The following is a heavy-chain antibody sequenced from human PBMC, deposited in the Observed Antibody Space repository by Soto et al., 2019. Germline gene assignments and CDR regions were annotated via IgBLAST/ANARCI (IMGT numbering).Heavy chain of an antibody. CDR2: ISGSGGST. CDR1: GFTFSSYA. CDR3: AKELSSSWYSSSDY. V-gene: IGHV3-23*01. D-gene: IGHD6-13*01. J-gene: IGHJ4*02. Sequence: EVQLLESGGGLVQPGGSLRLSCAASGFTFSSYAMSWVRQAPGKGLEWVSAISGSGGSTYYADSVKGRFTISRDNSKNPLYLQMNSLRAEDTAVYYCAKELSSSWYSSSDYWGQGTLVTVS.